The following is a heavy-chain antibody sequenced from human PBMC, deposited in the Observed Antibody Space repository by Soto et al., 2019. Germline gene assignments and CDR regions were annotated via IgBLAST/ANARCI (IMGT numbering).Heavy chain of an antibody. J-gene: IGHJ5*02. V-gene: IGHV4-38-2*02. Sequence: SETLSLTCTVSGYSISSGYYWGWIRQPPGKGLEWIGSIYHSGSTYYNPSLKSRVTISVDTSKNQFSLKLSSVTAADTAVYYCARDGGFGDPGSYRGLHNWFDPWGQGTLVTVSS. D-gene: IGHD3-10*01. CDR1: GYSISSGYY. CDR2: IYHSGST. CDR3: ARDGGFGDPGSYRGLHNWFDP.